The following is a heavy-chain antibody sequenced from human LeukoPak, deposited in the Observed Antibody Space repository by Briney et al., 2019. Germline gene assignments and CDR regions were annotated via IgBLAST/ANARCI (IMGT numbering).Heavy chain of an antibody. J-gene: IGHJ5*02. CDR2: MNPNSGNT. Sequence: ASVKVSCKASGYTFTSYDINWVRQATGQGLEWMGWMNPNSGNTGYAQKFQGRVTMTRNTSISTAYMELGSLRSEDTAAYYCARGTYDFWGRWFDPWGQGTLVTVSS. V-gene: IGHV1-8*01. CDR3: ARGTYDFWGRWFDP. D-gene: IGHD3-3*01. CDR1: GYTFTSYD.